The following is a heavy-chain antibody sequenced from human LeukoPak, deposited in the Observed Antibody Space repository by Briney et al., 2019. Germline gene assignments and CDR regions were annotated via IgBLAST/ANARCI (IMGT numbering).Heavy chain of an antibody. CDR1: GYTFTSYS. D-gene: IGHD1-20*01. CDR3: ASGYNWNDRKSSY. Sequence: GASVKVSCKASGYTFTSYSMHWVRQAPGQGLEWMGIINPSGGSTSYAQKFQGRVTMTRDMSTGTVYMELSSLRSEDTAVYYCASGYNWNDRKSSYWGQGTLVTVSS. V-gene: IGHV1-46*01. CDR2: INPSGGST. J-gene: IGHJ4*02.